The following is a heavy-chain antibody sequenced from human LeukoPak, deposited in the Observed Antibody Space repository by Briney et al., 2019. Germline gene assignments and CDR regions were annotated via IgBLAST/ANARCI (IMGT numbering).Heavy chain of an antibody. Sequence: SETLSLTCDVSGVSISGTNYYWGWIRQPPGMGLEWVGSIHYRLPTFYNPLLKSRVTISVDTSKNQISLRLRSVTAADTAVYYCARHEEEDGYNAKTPDYWGQGTLVTVSS. D-gene: IGHD5-24*01. CDR3: ARHEEEDGYNAKTPDY. CDR2: IHYRLPT. J-gene: IGHJ4*02. V-gene: IGHV4-39*01. CDR1: GVSISGTNYY.